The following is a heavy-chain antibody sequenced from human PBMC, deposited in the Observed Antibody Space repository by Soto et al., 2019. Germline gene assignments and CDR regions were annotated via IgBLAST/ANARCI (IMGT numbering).Heavy chain of an antibody. D-gene: IGHD4-17*01. Sequence: QVQLQESGPGLVKPSQTLSLTCTVSGGSISSGGYYWSWIRQHPGKGLEWLGYIYYSGSTYYNPSLKSRVTISVDASKNQFSLKLSSVTAADTAVYYCARGRAAVTTGDYWGQGTLVTVSS. CDR1: GGSISSGGYY. V-gene: IGHV4-31*03. CDR3: ARGRAAVTTGDY. J-gene: IGHJ4*02. CDR2: IYYSGST.